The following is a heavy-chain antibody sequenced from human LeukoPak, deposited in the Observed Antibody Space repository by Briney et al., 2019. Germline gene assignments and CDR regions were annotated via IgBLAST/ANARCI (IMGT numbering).Heavy chain of an antibody. CDR2: IYYSGST. CDR3: ARGTDYYDSSGYYRYFDY. J-gene: IGHJ4*02. D-gene: IGHD3-22*01. CDR1: GGSISSSSYY. Sequence: PSETLSLTCTVSGGSISSSSYYWGWIRQPPGKGLEWIGSIYYSGSTYYNPSLKSRVTISVDTSKNQFSLKLSSVTAADTAVYYCARGTDYYDSSGYYRYFDYWGQGTLVTVSS. V-gene: IGHV4-39*01.